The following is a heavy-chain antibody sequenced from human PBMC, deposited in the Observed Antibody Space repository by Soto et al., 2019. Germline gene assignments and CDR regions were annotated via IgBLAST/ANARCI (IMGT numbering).Heavy chain of an antibody. V-gene: IGHV1-8*01. Sequence: QVQLVQSGAEVKKPGASVKVSCKASGYTFTSYDINWVRQATGQGLEWMGWMNTNSGNTGYAQKFQGRVTMTRNTSISTAYMELSSLRSEDTAVYYCARVPDRRLLWFGALYTPSDYWGKGTLVTVSP. J-gene: IGHJ4*02. CDR3: ARVPDRRLLWFGALYTPSDY. D-gene: IGHD3-10*01. CDR1: GYTFTSYD. CDR2: MNTNSGNT.